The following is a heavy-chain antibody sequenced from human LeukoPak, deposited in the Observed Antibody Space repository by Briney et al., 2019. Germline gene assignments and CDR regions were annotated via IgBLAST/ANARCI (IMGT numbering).Heavy chain of an antibody. J-gene: IGHJ3*02. CDR1: GGSISSYY. V-gene: IGHV4-59*01. CDR3: ARVYFDWLLNDSGAFDI. D-gene: IGHD3-9*01. CDR2: IYYSGST. Sequence: SETLSLTCTVSGGSISSYYWSWIRQPPGKGLEWIGYIYYSGSTNYNPSLKSRVTVSVDTSKNQFSLKLSSVTAADTAVYYCARVYFDWLLNDSGAFDIWGQGTMVTVSS.